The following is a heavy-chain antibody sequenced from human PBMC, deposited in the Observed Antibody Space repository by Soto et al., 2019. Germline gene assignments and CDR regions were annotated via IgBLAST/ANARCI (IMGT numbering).Heavy chain of an antibody. CDR1: GGSISSGDYY. CDR3: ARGGYCSSTSCYTDYYGMDV. J-gene: IGHJ6*02. V-gene: IGHV4-30-4*01. Sequence: SETLSLTCTVSGGSISSGDYYWGWIRQPPGKGLEWIGYIYYSGSTYYNPSLKSRVTISVDTSKNQFSLKLSSVTAADTAVYYCARGGYCSSTSCYTDYYGMDVWGQGTTVTVSS. CDR2: IYYSGST. D-gene: IGHD2-2*02.